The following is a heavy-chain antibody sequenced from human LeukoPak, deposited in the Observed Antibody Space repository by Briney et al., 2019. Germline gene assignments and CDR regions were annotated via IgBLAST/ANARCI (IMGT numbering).Heavy chain of an antibody. Sequence: SETLSLTCTVSGGSISSYYWSWIRQPPGKGLEWIGYIYYSGSTNYNPSLKSRVTISVDTSKNQFSLKLSSVTAADTAVYYCARQDGSGYLDYWGLGTLVTVSS. CDR2: IYYSGST. J-gene: IGHJ4*02. CDR1: GGSISSYY. V-gene: IGHV4-59*08. D-gene: IGHD3-22*01. CDR3: ARQDGSGYLDY.